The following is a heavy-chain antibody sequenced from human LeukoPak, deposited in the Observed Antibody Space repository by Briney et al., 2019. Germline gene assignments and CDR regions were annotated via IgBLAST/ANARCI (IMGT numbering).Heavy chain of an antibody. V-gene: IGHV3-23*01. J-gene: IGHJ6*04. Sequence: PGGSLRLSCAPSGFTFSYYAMTWVRQAPRRGLEWVSAMRGSDGRTKYADCVKGRFIISRDNSKNTLYLQMNSLRDEDTGLYYCARDGGFFFFSYMGVWGKGTRVSVPS. D-gene: IGHD2/OR15-2a*01. CDR1: GFTFSYYA. CDR3: ARDGGFFFFSYMGV. CDR2: MRGSDGRT.